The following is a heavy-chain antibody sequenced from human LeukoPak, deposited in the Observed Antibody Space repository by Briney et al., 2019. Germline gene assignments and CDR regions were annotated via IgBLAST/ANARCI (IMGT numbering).Heavy chain of an antibody. J-gene: IGHJ4*02. CDR2: ISWNSGSI. CDR1: GFTFEDYA. V-gene: IGHV3-9*01. CDR3: AKDMEDYGDYQFDY. D-gene: IGHD4-17*01. Sequence: GGSLRLSCAASGFTFEDYAMHWVRQARGKGVEGVSGISWNSGSIGYADSVKGRFTISREHAKNSLYLQMNSLRAEDTALYYCAKDMEDYGDYQFDYWGQGTLVTVSS.